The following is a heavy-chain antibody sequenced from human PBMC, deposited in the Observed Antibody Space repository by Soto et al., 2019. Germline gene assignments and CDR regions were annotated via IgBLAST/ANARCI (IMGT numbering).Heavy chain of an antibody. J-gene: IGHJ4*02. CDR2: ISSSSSAI. CDR3: AKDSAAMAFFDY. CDR1: GFTFSSHS. V-gene: IGHV3-48*01. Sequence: PGGSLRLSCAASGFTFSSHSMNWVRQAPGKGLEWVSYISSSSSAIYYADSVKARFTISRDNSKNTLYLQMNSLRAEDTAVYYCAKDSAAMAFFDYWGQGTLVTVSS. D-gene: IGHD5-18*01.